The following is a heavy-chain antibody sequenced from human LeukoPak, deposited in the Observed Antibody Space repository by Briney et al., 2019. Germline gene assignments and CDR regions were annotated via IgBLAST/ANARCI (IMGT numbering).Heavy chain of an antibody. CDR1: GGSFSGYY. CDR3: ARDRYDYVWGSYRSRAFDI. D-gene: IGHD3-16*02. J-gene: IGHJ3*02. V-gene: IGHV4-34*01. Sequence: PSETLSLTCAVCGGSFSGYYWSWTRQPPGKGLEWTGEINHSGSTNYNPSLKSRVTISVDTSKNQFSLKLSSVTAADTAVYYCARDRYDYVWGSYRSRAFDIWGQGTMVTVSS. CDR2: INHSGST.